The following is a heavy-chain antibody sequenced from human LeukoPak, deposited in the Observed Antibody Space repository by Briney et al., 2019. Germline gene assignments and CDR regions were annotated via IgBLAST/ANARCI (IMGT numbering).Heavy chain of an antibody. CDR2: INPSGGST. Sequence: ASVKVSCKASGYTFTSYYMHWVRQAPGQGLEWTGIINPSGGSTSYAQKFQGRVTMTRDTSTSTVYMELSSLRSEDTAVYYCARASSVAVFDYWGQGTLVTVSS. J-gene: IGHJ4*02. CDR3: ARASSVAVFDY. V-gene: IGHV1-46*01. CDR1: GYTFTSYY. D-gene: IGHD6-19*01.